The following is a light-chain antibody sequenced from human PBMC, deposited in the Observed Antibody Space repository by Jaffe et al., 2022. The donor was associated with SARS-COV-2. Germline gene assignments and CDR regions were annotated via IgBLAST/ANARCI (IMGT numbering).Light chain of an antibody. CDR2: GAS. CDR1: QSVSSN. CDR3: QQYYNWPPWT. J-gene: IGKJ1*01. Sequence: EIVMTQSPATLSVSPGERATLSCRASQSVSSNLAWYQQKPGQAPRLLIYGASTRASTIPARFSGSGSGTEFTLTISSLQSEDFGVYYCQQYYNWPPWTFGQGTKVEIK. V-gene: IGKV3-15*01.